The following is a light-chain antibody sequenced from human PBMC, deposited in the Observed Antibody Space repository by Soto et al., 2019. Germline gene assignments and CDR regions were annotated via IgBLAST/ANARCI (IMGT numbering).Light chain of an antibody. J-gene: IGLJ2*01. CDR2: QDR. CDR1: KLDDKY. Sequence: SSELTQPPSVSVYPGQTASITCSGDKLDDKYACWYQQKPGQSPVLVIYQDRKRPSGIPERFSGSNSGNTATLTISGTQAMDEADYYCQAWDSSTLVVFGGGTKLTVL. V-gene: IGLV3-1*01. CDR3: QAWDSSTLVV.